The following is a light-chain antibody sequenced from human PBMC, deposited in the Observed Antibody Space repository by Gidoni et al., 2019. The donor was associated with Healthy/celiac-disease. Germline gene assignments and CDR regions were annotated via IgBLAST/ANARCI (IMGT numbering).Light chain of an antibody. CDR3: QQYNSLGKT. V-gene: IGKV1-5*03. Sequence: DIQMTQSPSTLSASVGDRVTITCRASQSISSWLAWYQQQPGKAPKLLIYKASSLESGVPSRFSGSGSGTEFTLTISSLQPDDFSTYYCQQYNSLGKTFGQGTKVEIK. CDR1: QSISSW. J-gene: IGKJ1*01. CDR2: KAS.